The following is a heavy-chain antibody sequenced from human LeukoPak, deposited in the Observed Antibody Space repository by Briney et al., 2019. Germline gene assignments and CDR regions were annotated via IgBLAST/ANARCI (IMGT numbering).Heavy chain of an antibody. Sequence: SETLSLTCAVYGGSFSGYYWSWIRQPPGKGLEWIGEINHSGSTNYNPSLKSRVTISVDTSKNQFSLKLSSVTAADTAVYYCARDRSGYYDSSGYYGRLGYYFDYWGQGTLVTVSS. CDR1: GGSFSGYY. V-gene: IGHV4-34*01. J-gene: IGHJ4*02. CDR3: ARDRSGYYDSSGYYGRLGYYFDY. D-gene: IGHD3-22*01. CDR2: INHSGST.